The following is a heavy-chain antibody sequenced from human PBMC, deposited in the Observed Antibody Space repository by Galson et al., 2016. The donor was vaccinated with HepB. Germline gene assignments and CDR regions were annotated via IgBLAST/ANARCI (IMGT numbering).Heavy chain of an antibody. CDR3: ARDTKGRVEVVVTANYYYYYGMDV. J-gene: IGHJ6*02. D-gene: IGHD2-15*01. V-gene: IGHV3-48*02. CDR1: GFTFISYN. Sequence: SLRLSCAASGFTFISYNMNWVRQAPGKGLEWISYISSSGGTIYYADSVKGRFTISRDNAKNSLYLQMNSLRDEDTAVYYCARDTKGRVEVVVTANYYYYYGMDVWGQGTTVTVSS. CDR2: ISSSGGTI.